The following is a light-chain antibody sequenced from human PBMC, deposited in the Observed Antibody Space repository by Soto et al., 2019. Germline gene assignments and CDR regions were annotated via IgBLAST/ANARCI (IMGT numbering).Light chain of an antibody. CDR3: QQRSNWPPMYT. CDR2: GAS. Sequence: DIVLTQSPGTLSLSPGERATLSCRASQSVGSIYLAWYQQKPGQAPRLLIHGASNRASGIPDRFSGSGSGTDFTLTISSLEPEDFAVYYCQQRSNWPPMYTFGQGTKLEIK. J-gene: IGKJ2*01. CDR1: QSVGSIY. V-gene: IGKV3D-20*02.